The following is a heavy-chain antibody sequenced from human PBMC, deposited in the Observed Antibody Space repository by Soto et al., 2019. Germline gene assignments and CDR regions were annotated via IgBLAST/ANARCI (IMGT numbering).Heavy chain of an antibody. CDR2: IIPILGIA. CDR1: GYNMITYG. CDR3: AREYCSSTSCTGFDI. D-gene: IGHD2-2*01. V-gene: IGHV1-69*04. Sequence: SVKVSCKASGYNMITYGISWVRQAPGQGLEWMGRIIPILGIANYAQKFQGRVTITADKSTSTAYMELSSLRSEDTAVYYCAREYCSSTSCTGFDIWGQGTMVTVSS. J-gene: IGHJ3*02.